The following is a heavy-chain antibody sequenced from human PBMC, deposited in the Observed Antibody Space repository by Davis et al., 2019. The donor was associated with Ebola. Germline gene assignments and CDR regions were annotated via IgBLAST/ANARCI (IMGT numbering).Heavy chain of an antibody. CDR3: ARAAPITMIVVAHGAFDI. CDR2: IWYDGSNK. CDR1: GFTFSSYG. J-gene: IGHJ3*02. D-gene: IGHD3-22*01. V-gene: IGHV3-33*01. Sequence: GESLKISCAASGFTFSSYGMHWVRQAPGKGLEWVAVIWYDGSNKYYADSVKGRFTISRDNSKNTLYLQMNSLRAEDTAVYYCARAAPITMIVVAHGAFDIWGQGTMVTVSS.